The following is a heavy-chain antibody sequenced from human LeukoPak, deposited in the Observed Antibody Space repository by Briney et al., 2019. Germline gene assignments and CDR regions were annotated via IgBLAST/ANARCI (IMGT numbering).Heavy chain of an antibody. CDR1: GASITPYY. CDR3: ARGHRRGDYSDRYNFYDY. Sequence: SETLSLTCTVSGASITPYYWTWIRQPAGKTLEWIGRIHTTGNTNHNSSLKSRVTMSLDTSNNQFSLKLASVTDADTAVYYCARGHRRGDYSDRYNFYDYWGQGILVTVSS. D-gene: IGHD4-17*01. CDR2: IHTTGNT. V-gene: IGHV4-4*07. J-gene: IGHJ4*02.